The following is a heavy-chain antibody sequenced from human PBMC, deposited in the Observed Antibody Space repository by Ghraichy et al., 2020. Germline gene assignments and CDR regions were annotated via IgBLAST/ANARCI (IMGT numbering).Heavy chain of an antibody. J-gene: IGHJ6*02. V-gene: IGHV5-51*01. CDR2: IYPGDSDT. CDR3: ARYLGYCSGGSCYSGPTYYYYGMDV. CDR1: GYSFTSYW. D-gene: IGHD2-15*01. Sequence: GESLNISCKGSGYSFTSYWIGWVRQMPGKGLEWMGIIYPGDSDTRYSPSFQGQVTISADKSISTAYLQWSSLKASDTAMYYCARYLGYCSGGSCYSGPTYYYYGMDVWGQGTTVTVSS.